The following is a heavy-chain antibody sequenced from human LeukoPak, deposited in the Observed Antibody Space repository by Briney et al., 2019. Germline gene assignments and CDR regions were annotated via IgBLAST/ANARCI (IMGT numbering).Heavy chain of an antibody. V-gene: IGHV5-51*01. CDR3: AMSPYSSGWYQRIMEFDP. CDR1: GYSFTSYW. J-gene: IGHJ5*02. D-gene: IGHD6-19*01. Sequence: GESLKISCKGSGYSFTSYWIGWVRQMPGKGLEWMGIIYPGDSDTRYSPSFQGQVTISADKSISTAYLQWSSLKASDTAMYYCAMSPYSSGWYQRIMEFDPWGQGTLVTVSS. CDR2: IYPGDSDT.